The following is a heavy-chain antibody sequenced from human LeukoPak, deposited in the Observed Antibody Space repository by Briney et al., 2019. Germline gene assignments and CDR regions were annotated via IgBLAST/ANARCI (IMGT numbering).Heavy chain of an antibody. V-gene: IGHV3-64*01. J-gene: IGHJ3*02. Sequence: GGSLRLSCAASGFTFSTYAMHWVRQGPGKGLEYVSAISSNGGSTYYANSVKGRFTISRDNSKNTLYLQMGSLRAEDMAMYYCARDSGSHAFDIWGQGTMVTVSS. CDR3: ARDSGSHAFDI. CDR2: ISSNGGST. D-gene: IGHD1-26*01. CDR1: GFTFSTYA.